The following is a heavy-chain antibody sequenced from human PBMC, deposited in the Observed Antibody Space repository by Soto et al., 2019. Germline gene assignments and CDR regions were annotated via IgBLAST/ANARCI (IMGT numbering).Heavy chain of an antibody. Sequence: GGSLRLSCAASGFTFSSYWMSWVRQAPGKGLEWVANIKQDGSEKYYVDSVKGRFTISRDNAKNSLYLQMNSLRAEDTAVYYCARYGEGIAARLGSYGMDVWGQGTTVTVSS. CDR2: IKQDGSEK. D-gene: IGHD6-6*01. J-gene: IGHJ6*02. CDR1: GFTFSSYW. CDR3: ARYGEGIAARLGSYGMDV. V-gene: IGHV3-7*05.